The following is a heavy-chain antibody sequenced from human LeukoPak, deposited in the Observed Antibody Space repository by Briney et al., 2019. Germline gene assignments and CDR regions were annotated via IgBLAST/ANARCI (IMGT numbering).Heavy chain of an antibody. CDR1: GYTFTGYY. CDR3: ARVAGYSSGWYTY. J-gene: IGHJ4*02. D-gene: IGHD6-19*01. CDR2: INPNSGGT. V-gene: IGHV1-2*02. Sequence: ASVKVSCKASGYTFTGYYMHWVRQAPGQGLEWMGWINPNSGGTNYAQKFQGRVTMTRDTSISTAYMELSRLRSDDTAVYYCARVAGYSSGWYTYWGQGTLVTVSS.